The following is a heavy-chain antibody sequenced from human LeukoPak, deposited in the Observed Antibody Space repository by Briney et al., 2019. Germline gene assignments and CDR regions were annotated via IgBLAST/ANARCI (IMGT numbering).Heavy chain of an antibody. J-gene: IGHJ4*02. D-gene: IGHD5-24*01. V-gene: IGHV3-9*01. CDR2: INWNSGSI. Sequence: PGGSLRLSCAASGFTFDDYAMHWVRQVPGKGLEWVSGINWNSGSIGYADSVKGRFTISRDNAKNSLYLQMSSLRAEDAAVYYCARALLGDGDNSGYWGQGTLVTVSS. CDR1: GFTFDDYA. CDR3: ARALLGDGDNSGY.